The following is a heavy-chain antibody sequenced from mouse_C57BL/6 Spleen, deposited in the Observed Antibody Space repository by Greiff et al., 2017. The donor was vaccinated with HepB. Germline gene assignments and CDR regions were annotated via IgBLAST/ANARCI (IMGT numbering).Heavy chain of an antibody. CDR3: ARHGSY. J-gene: IGHJ3*01. CDR1: GFTFSSYA. Sequence: EVNLVESGGGLVKPGGSLKLSCAASGFTFSSYAMSWVRQTPEKRLEWVATISDGGSYTYYPDNVKGRFTISRDNAKNNLYLQMSHLKSEDTAMYYCARHGSYWGQGTLVTVSA. CDR2: ISDGGSYT. D-gene: IGHD1-1*01. V-gene: IGHV5-4*03.